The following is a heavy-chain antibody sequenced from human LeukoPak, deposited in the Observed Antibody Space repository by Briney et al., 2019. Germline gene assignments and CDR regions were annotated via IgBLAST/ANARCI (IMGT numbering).Heavy chain of an antibody. J-gene: IGHJ5*02. CDR1: GYTFTGYW. CDR2: INPNSGGT. CDR3: ARTYCSSTSCANWFDP. D-gene: IGHD2-2*01. V-gene: IGHV1-2*02. Sequence: GASVKVSCKAFGYTFTGYWMHWVRQAPGQGPEWMGWINPNSGGTNYAQKFQGRVTMTRDTSISTAYMELSRLRSDDTAVYYCARTYCSSTSCANWFDPWGQGTLVTVSS.